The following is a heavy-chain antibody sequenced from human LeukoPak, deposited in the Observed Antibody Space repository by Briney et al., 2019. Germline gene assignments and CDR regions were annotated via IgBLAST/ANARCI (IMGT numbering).Heavy chain of an antibody. CDR3: ARAPPRKRYSYGPNWFDP. CDR2: ISAYNGNT. CDR1: GYTFTGYY. D-gene: IGHD5-18*01. Sequence: ASVKVSCKASGYTFTGYYMHWVRQAPGQGLEWMGWISAYNGNTNYAQKLQGRVTMTTDTSTSTAYMELRSLRSEDTAVYYCARAPPRKRYSYGPNWFDPWGQGTLVTVSS. V-gene: IGHV1-18*04. J-gene: IGHJ5*02.